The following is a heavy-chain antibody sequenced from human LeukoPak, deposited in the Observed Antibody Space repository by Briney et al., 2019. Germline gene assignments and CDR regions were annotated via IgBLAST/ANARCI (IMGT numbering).Heavy chain of an antibody. D-gene: IGHD3-3*01. V-gene: IGHV3-53*01. CDR3: ARHDWFDP. J-gene: IGHJ5*02. CDR1: GFTVSGDY. CDR2: IYSGGST. Sequence: GWSLRLSCAVSGFTVSGDYMSWVRQAPGKGLEWISVIYSGGSTYYADSVKGRFTISRDNSKNMLYLEMNSLRAEDTAVYYCARHDWFDPWGQGTLVTVSS.